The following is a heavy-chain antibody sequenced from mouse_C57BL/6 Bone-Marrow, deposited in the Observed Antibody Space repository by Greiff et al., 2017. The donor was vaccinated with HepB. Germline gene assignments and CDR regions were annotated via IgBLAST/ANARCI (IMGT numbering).Heavy chain of an antibody. CDR1: GYTFTSYW. V-gene: IGHV1-69*01. J-gene: IGHJ4*01. D-gene: IGHD4-1*01. Sequence: QVQLQQPGAELVMPGASVKLSCKASGYTFTSYWMHWVKQRPGQGLEWIGEIDPSDSYTNYNQKFKGKSTLTVDKSSSTAYMQLSSLTSEDSAVYYCARTGREAMDYWGQGTTVTVSS. CDR3: ARTGREAMDY. CDR2: IDPSDSYT.